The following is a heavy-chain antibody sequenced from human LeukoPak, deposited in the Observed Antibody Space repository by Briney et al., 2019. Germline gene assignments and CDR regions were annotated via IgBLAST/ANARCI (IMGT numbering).Heavy chain of an antibody. CDR3: ARAAGYYFDY. CDR1: GFTFKSYS. CDR2: ITSTSGDM. Sequence: GGSLRLSCAASGFTFKSYSMNWVRQAPGKGLEWVTFITSTSGDMFYADSVKGRFTISRDNAKNSLYLQMDSLRAEDTAVYYCARAAGYYFDYWGQGSLVTVSS. V-gene: IGHV3-21*05. J-gene: IGHJ4*02.